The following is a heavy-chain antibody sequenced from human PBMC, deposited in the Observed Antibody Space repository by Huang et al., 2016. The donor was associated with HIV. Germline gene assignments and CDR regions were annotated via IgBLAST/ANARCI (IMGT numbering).Heavy chain of an antibody. CDR3: ARDWSFGSSTSPAD. J-gene: IGHJ4*02. V-gene: IGHV1-2*02. CDR1: GYTFTDSN. D-gene: IGHD6-6*01. Sequence: QVQLVQSGAEVKNPGASVRVSCNASGYTFTDSNIHWVRQAPGQGLAWMGWINPKRGGTIYAQRFQGRITMTRDTTISTVHMDRRRIQSDDTAVYFCARDWSFGSSTSPADWGQGTLVTVSS. CDR2: INPKRGGT.